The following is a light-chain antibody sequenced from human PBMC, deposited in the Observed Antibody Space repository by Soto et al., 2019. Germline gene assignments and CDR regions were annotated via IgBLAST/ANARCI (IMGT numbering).Light chain of an antibody. CDR3: QQYIRWPLT. CDR2: GAS. Sequence: TESPSNKSVIYGETGTLSCRASQDVSSNLAWYQQKPGQAPSLLIYGASTRATGTPARFSGSGSGTEFTLTISSLQSEDYAVYFCQQYIRWPLTFGGGTKVDIK. J-gene: IGKJ4*01. CDR1: QDVSSN. V-gene: IGKV3-15*01.